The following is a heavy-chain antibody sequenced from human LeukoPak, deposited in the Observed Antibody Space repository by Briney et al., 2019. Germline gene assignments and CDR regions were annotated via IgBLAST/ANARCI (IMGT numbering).Heavy chain of an antibody. CDR1: GYSFTSYW. D-gene: IGHD2-15*01. J-gene: IGHJ6*03. CDR3: ARVGYCSGGSCYSGYYYMDV. CDR2: IYPGDSDT. V-gene: IGHV5-51*01. Sequence: GESLKISCKGSGYSFTSYWIGWVRQMPGKGLEWMGIIYPGDSDTRYSPSFQGQVTISADKSTSTAYLQWSSLKASDTAMYYCARVGYCSGGSCYSGYYYMDVWGKGTTVTISS.